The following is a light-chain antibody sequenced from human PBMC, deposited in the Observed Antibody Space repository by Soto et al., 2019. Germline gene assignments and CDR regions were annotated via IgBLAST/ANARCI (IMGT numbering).Light chain of an antibody. CDR1: SSDIGAYNY. J-gene: IGLJ1*01. CDR3: SSYTTGSTLDV. CDR2: DVS. V-gene: IGLV2-14*01. Sequence: QSALTQPASVSGSPGQSTTISCTGTSSDIGAYNYVSWYQQHPGKAPKLLIYDVSDRPSGVSNRFSGSKSGNTASLTISGLQAEDEADYYCSSYTTGSTLDVFGSGTKVTVL.